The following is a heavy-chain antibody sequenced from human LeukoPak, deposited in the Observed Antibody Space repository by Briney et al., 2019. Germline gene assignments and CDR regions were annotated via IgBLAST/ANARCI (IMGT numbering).Heavy chain of an antibody. Sequence: GSLRLSCAASGFTFSSYAMSWVRQAPGKGLEWVSAISGSGGSTYYADSVKGRFTISRDNSKNTLYLQMNSLRAEDTAVYYCAKYYYGSGSPWIDAFDIWGQGTMVTVSS. J-gene: IGHJ3*02. CDR3: AKYYYGSGSPWIDAFDI. CDR2: ISGSGGST. V-gene: IGHV3-23*01. CDR1: GFTFSSYA. D-gene: IGHD3-10*01.